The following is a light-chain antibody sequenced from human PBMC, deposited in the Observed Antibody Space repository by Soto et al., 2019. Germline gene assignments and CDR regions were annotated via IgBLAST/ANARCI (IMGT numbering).Light chain of an antibody. V-gene: IGLV1-40*01. CDR3: QYYDSSLIGSGV. CDR2: GHN. CDR1: YSNIGAGYE. J-gene: IGLJ3*02. Sequence: QSVLTQPPSVSGAPGQRVTISCTGSYSNIGAGYEVHWYQQIPGTAPKLLIFGHNNRPSGLDDRFFGSKSGPSASLTIIGLQAEDEADYDCQYYDSSLIGSGVFGGGTKLTVL.